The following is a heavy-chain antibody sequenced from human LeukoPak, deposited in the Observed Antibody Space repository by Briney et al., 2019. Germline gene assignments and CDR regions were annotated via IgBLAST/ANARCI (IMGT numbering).Heavy chain of an antibody. CDR2: IKSDGGVT. V-gene: IGHV3-74*01. J-gene: IGHJ5*02. CDR3: ARDWIDRGTFDP. CDR1: GFTFNSYY. D-gene: IGHD2-2*03. Sequence: PGGSLRLSCAASGFTFNSYYMHWVRQAPGKGLVWVSRIKSDGGVTGYADSVKGRFTISRDNAKNTVYLQMNRLRAEDTAVYYCARDWIDRGTFDPWGQGTLVTVSS.